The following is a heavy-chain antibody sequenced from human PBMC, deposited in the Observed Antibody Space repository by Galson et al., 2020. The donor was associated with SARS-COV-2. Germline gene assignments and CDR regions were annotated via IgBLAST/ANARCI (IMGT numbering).Heavy chain of an antibody. J-gene: IGHJ4*02. Sequence: SVKVSCKASVGTISSYAISGVRQAPGQGLEWMGGSIPIFCTANYAQKFQGRVTLTADESTSTAYMVLSSLRSADTAVYYCASGLGFGWLSGFYYCGQGTLVTVSS. CDR2: SIPIFCTA. V-gene: IGHV1-69*13. CDR1: VGTISSYA. CDR3: ASGLGFGWLSGFYY. D-gene: IGHD3-9*01.